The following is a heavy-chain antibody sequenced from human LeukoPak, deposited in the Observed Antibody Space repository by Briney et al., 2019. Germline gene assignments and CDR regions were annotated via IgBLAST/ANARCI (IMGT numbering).Heavy chain of an antibody. CDR2: INGDGSTA. J-gene: IGHJ4*02. Sequence: GGSLRLSCAASGFTFDTYWMHWVRQAPGKGLVWVSRINGDGSTANYADSVRGRFTISRDNAKKTLYLQMNSLRGDDTAVYYCARRGASTGGLDWGQGTLVTVSS. D-gene: IGHD1-14*01. CDR1: GFTFDTYW. CDR3: ARRGASTGGLD. V-gene: IGHV3-74*01.